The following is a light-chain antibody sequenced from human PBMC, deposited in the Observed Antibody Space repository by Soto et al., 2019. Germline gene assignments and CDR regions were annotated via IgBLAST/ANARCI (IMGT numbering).Light chain of an antibody. CDR1: QGIANC. Sequence: IQLTQSPSSLSASVGDRVTISCRASQGIANCLAWYQQKPGKAPKLLIYAASTLQSGFPSMFSGSGSGTDFTLTISSLQPEDFATDYCQQLNSFPIPFGPGTKVDIK. CDR3: QQLNSFPIP. J-gene: IGKJ3*01. CDR2: AAS. V-gene: IGKV1-9*01.